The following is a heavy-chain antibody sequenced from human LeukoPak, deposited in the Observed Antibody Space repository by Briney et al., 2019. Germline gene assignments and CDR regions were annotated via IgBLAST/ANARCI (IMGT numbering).Heavy chain of an antibody. CDR2: IYNDGSQE. CDR1: GFTFSSYG. J-gene: IGHJ4*02. Sequence: PGGSLRLSCTASGFTFSSYGMHWVRQAPGKGLEWVTFIYNDGSQEYYADSVKGRFSISRDNSKNTLYLQMNSLRDEDTAIYYCARNVNHWNHVDCWGRGTRVTVSS. CDR3: ARNVNHWNHVDC. V-gene: IGHV3-33*01. D-gene: IGHD1-1*01.